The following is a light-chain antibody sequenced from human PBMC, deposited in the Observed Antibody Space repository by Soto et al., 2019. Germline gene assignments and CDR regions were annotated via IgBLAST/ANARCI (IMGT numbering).Light chain of an antibody. CDR1: QDVMYD. Sequence: EIVLTQSPATLSVSPGGRATLSCRASQDVMYDLAWYQQKPGQAPRLLVYGASTRATDAPPRFRGSGSGTEFSLTISSLQSEDFATYFCQHYDNLPITFGGGTRV. J-gene: IGKJ4*01. V-gene: IGKV3-15*01. CDR3: QHYDNLPIT. CDR2: GAS.